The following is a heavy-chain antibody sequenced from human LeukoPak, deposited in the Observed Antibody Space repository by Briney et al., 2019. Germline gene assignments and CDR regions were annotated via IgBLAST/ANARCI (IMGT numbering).Heavy chain of an antibody. CDR3: ARERKDYEGYYGMDV. D-gene: IGHD4-17*01. Sequence: SETLSLTCTVSGGSISSYYWSWIRQPPGKGLEWIGYIYYSGSTNYNPSLKSRVTISVDTSKNQFSLKLSSVTAADTAVYYCARERKDYEGYYGMDVWGQGTTVTVPS. CDR1: GGSISSYY. V-gene: IGHV4-59*01. CDR2: IYYSGST. J-gene: IGHJ6*02.